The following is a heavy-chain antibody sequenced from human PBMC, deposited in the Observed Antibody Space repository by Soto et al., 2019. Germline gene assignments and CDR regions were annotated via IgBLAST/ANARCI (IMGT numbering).Heavy chain of an antibody. CDR2: VSYDGSNK. D-gene: IGHD6-13*01. Sequence: QVQLVESGGGVVQPGRSLRLSCAASGFTFSSYGMHWFRQAPGKGLAWVAVVSYDGSNKYYADSVKGRFTISRDKSKNTLYLQMNSLRAEDTAVYYCAKSYRIAAVGTIYYYGMDVWGQGTTVTVSS. CDR3: AKSYRIAAVGTIYYYGMDV. CDR1: GFTFSSYG. V-gene: IGHV3-30*18. J-gene: IGHJ6*02.